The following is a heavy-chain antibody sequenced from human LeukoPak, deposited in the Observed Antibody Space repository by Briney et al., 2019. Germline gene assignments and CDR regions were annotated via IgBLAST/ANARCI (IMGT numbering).Heavy chain of an antibody. Sequence: SVKVSCKASGGTFSSYAISWVRQAPGQGLEWMGGIIPIFVTANYAQKFQGRVTITADESTSTAYMELSSLRSEDTAVYYCARGGDCSGGSCYSGFDPWGQGTLVTVSS. CDR2: IIPIFVTA. D-gene: IGHD2-15*01. V-gene: IGHV1-69*01. CDR1: GGTFSSYA. J-gene: IGHJ5*02. CDR3: ARGGDCSGGSCYSGFDP.